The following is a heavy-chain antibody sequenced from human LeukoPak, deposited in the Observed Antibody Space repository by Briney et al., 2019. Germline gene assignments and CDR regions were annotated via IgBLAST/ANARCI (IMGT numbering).Heavy chain of an antibody. Sequence: GGSLRLSCVASGFTFSNYAMSWVRQAPGKGLEWVSVIINSGGSTYYADSVKGRFTISRDNSKNTLYLQMNSLRDEDTAVYYCAKDIYGDYGGLDYWGQGTLVTVSS. D-gene: IGHD4-17*01. CDR3: AKDIYGDYGGLDY. CDR1: GFTFSNYA. V-gene: IGHV3-23*01. CDR2: IINSGGST. J-gene: IGHJ4*02.